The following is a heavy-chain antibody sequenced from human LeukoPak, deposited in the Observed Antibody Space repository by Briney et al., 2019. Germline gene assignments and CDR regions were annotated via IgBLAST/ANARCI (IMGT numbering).Heavy chain of an antibody. CDR1: GFTLSDYS. CDR3: ARGLIETGTTFDY. CDR2: MSRSGSSM. J-gene: IGHJ4*02. V-gene: IGHV3-11*04. Sequence: GGSLRLSCAASGFTLSDYSMTWIRQAPGKGLEWVSYMSRSGSSMYYADSVKGRFTISRDNAKNSVYLRMNSLGAEDTAVYYCARGLIETGTTFDYWGQGTLVTVSS. D-gene: IGHD1-7*01.